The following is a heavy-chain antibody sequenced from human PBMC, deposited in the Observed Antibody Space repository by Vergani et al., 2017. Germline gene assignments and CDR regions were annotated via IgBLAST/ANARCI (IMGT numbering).Heavy chain of an antibody. V-gene: IGHV1-2*02. CDR3: ARDTPEEGWEVDGVLDP. J-gene: IGHJ5*02. CDR2: INPNSGGT. CDR1: GYTFTGYY. D-gene: IGHD1-26*01. Sequence: QVQLVQSGAEVKKPGASVKVSCKASGYTFTGYYMHWVRQAPGQGLEWMGWINPNSGGTNYAQTFQGRVTMTRDTSISTAYMELSRLRSDDTAVYYCARDTPEEGWEVDGVLDPWGQGTLVTVSS.